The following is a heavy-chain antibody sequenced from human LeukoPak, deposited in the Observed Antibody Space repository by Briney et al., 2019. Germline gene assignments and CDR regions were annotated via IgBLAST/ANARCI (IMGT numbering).Heavy chain of an antibody. D-gene: IGHD3-10*02. CDR1: GFTFSSYE. J-gene: IGHJ6*04. CDR3: AELGLTMIGGV. CDR2: ISSSGSTI. V-gene: IGHV3-48*03. Sequence: GGYLRLYSAASGFTFSSYEMNWVRQAPGNGLEWVSYISSSGSTIYYADSVKGRFTISRDNAKNSLYLQMNSLRAEDTAVYYCAELGLTMIGGVWGKGTTVTISS.